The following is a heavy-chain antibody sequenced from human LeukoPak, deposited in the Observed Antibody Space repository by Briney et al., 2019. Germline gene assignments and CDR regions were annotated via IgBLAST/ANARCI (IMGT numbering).Heavy chain of an antibody. CDR1: GYSFTNYG. CDR2: ISAYNGNT. D-gene: IGHD3-22*01. V-gene: IGHV1-18*01. J-gene: IGHJ3*02. CDR3: ARVTYYYDSSGPLVAFDI. Sequence: ASVKVSCMASGYSFTNYGFSWVRQAPGQGLEWMGWISAYNGNTNYAQKLQGRVTMTTDTSTSTAYMELRSLRSDDTAVYYCARVTYYYDSSGPLVAFDIWGQGTMVTVSS.